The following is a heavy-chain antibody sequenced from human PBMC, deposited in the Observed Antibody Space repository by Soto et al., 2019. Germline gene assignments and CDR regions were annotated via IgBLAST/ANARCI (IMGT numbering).Heavy chain of an antibody. J-gene: IGHJ5*02. D-gene: IGHD3-22*01. CDR1: GDSVSSNSAA. V-gene: IGHV6-1*01. CDR2: TYYRSKWYN. CDR3: AREXSAGYYYWRVAYNWFDP. Sequence: SQTLSLTCAISGDSVSSNSAAWNWIRQSPSRGLEWLGRTYYRSKWYNDYAVSVKSRITINPDTSKNQFSLQLNSVTPEDTAVYYCAREXSAGYYYWRVAYNWFDPWGQGTLVTVSS.